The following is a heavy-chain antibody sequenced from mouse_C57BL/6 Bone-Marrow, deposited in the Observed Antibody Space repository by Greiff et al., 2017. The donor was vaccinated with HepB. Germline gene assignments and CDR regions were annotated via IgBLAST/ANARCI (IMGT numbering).Heavy chain of an antibody. J-gene: IGHJ2*01. CDR2: IYPGSGST. CDR1: GYTFTSYW. CDR3: AREGGVVAHFDY. D-gene: IGHD1-1*01. Sequence: QVQLQQPGAELVKPGASVKMSCKASGYTFTSYWITWVKQRPGQGLEWIGDIYPGSGSTNYNEKFKSKATLTVDTSSSTAYMQLSSLTSEDSAVYYCAREGGVVAHFDYWGQGTTLTVSS. V-gene: IGHV1-55*01.